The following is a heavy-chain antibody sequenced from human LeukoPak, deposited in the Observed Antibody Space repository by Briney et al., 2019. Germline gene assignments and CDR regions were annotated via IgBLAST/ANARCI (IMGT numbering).Heavy chain of an antibody. V-gene: IGHV4-59*08. Sequence: PSETLSLTCTVSGDSISSYYWSWIRQPPGKGLEWIGYIYYSGSTNYNPALKSRVTISVDTSKNQFSLKLSYVTAAGTAVYYCARSERIIMILGGAFDIWGQGTVVSVSS. CDR3: ARSERIIMILGGAFDI. J-gene: IGHJ3*02. D-gene: IGHD3-22*01. CDR1: GDSISSYY. CDR2: IYYSGST.